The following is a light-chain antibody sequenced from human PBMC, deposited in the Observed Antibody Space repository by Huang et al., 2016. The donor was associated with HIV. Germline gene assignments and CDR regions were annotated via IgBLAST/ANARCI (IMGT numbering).Light chain of an antibody. V-gene: IGKV3-15*01. J-gene: IGKJ2*01. CDR2: GAS. CDR1: RSVGNN. Sequence: IVMTQSPATLSVSPGERVTLSCRASRSVGNNLAWYQQKVGQPPRLLIYGASTRATGIAARFSGNGSGTDFTLTISSLQSEDFAVYYCQQYNDWPPWYTFGQGTKLEIK. CDR3: QQYNDWPPWYT.